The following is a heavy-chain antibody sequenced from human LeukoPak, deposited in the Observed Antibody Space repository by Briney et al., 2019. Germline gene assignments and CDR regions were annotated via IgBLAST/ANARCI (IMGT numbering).Heavy chain of an antibody. CDR2: ISSSSTI. CDR1: GFTFSSYS. V-gene: IGHV3-48*01. CDR3: AKDDPKAYFDY. J-gene: IGHJ4*02. Sequence: GGSLRLSCAASGFTFSSYSMNWVRQAPGKGLEWVSYISSSSTIYYADSVKGRFTISRDNSKNTLYLQMNSLRAEDTAVYYCAKDDPKAYFDYWGQGNLVTVSS.